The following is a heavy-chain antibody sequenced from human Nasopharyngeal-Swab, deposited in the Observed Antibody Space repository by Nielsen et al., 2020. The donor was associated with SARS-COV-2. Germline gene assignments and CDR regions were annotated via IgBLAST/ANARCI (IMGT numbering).Heavy chain of an antibody. CDR2: IYYSGST. CDR3: ARDLLYGDFYYYYGMDV. Sequence: SETLSLTCTVPGGSVSSGSYYWSWIRQPPGKGLEWIGYIYYSGSTNYNPSLKSRVTISVDTSKNQFSLKLSSVTAADTAVYYCARDLLYGDFYYYYGMDVWGQGTTVTVSS. J-gene: IGHJ6*02. D-gene: IGHD4-17*01. CDR1: GGSVSSGSYY. V-gene: IGHV4-61*01.